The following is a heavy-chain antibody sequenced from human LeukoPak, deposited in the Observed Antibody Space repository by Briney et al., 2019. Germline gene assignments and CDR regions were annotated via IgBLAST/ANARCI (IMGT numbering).Heavy chain of an antibody. J-gene: IGHJ6*02. CDR2: INHSGST. V-gene: IGHV4-34*01. CDR3: ARGHIVVVPAATDSNYYYGMDV. CDR1: GGSFSGYY. D-gene: IGHD2-2*01. Sequence: SETLSLTCAVYGGSFSGYYWSWIRQPPGKGLEWIGEINHSGSTNYNPSLKSRVTISVDTSKNQFSLKLSSVTAADTAVYYCARGHIVVVPAATDSNYYYGMDVWGQGTTVTVSS.